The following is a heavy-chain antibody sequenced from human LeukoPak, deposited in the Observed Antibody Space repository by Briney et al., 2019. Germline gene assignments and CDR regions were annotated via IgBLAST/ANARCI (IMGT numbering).Heavy chain of an antibody. CDR1: GGSVSSGSYY. CDR3: ARGSSSGYYED. V-gene: IGHV4-31*03. J-gene: IGHJ4*02. D-gene: IGHD3-22*01. CDR2: IYYSGST. Sequence: PSETLSLTCTVSGGSVSSGSYYWSWIRQHPGKGLEWIGYIYYSGSTYYNPSLKSRVTISVDTSKNQFSLKLSSVTAADTAVYYCARGSSSGYYEDWGQGTLVTVSS.